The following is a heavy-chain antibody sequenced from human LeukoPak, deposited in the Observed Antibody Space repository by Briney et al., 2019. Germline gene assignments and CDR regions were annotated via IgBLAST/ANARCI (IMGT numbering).Heavy chain of an antibody. J-gene: IGHJ4*02. CDR3: ARKSSDWSYFDY. Sequence: GRSLRLSCAASGFTFSSYGIHWVRQAPGKGLEWVAVIWYDGTNKYYADSVKGRFTISRDNSKNTLYLQMNSLRAEDTAVYYCARKSSDWSYFDYWGQGTLVTVSS. CDR2: IWYDGTNK. CDR1: GFTFSSYG. V-gene: IGHV3-33*01. D-gene: IGHD6-19*01.